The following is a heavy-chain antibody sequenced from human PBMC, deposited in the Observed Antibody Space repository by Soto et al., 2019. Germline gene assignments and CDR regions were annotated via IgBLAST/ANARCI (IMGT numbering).Heavy chain of an antibody. CDR1: GGTFSSYA. CDR2: IIPIFGTA. D-gene: IGHD1-26*01. V-gene: IGHV1-69*01. J-gene: IGHJ2*01. CDR3: AREERELLLRNWYFDL. Sequence: QVQLVQSGAEVKKPGSSVKVSCKASGGTFSSYAISWVRQAPGQGLEWMGGIIPIFGTANYAQKFQGRVTITADESTGTAYMELSSLRSEDTAVYYCAREERELLLRNWYFDLWGRGTLVTVSS.